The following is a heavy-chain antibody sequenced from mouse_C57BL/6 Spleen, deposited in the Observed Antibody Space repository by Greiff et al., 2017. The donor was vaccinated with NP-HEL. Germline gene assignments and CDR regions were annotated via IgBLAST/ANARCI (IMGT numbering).Heavy chain of an antibody. D-gene: IGHD2-5*01. CDR2: IYPGDGDT. Sequence: QVHVKQSGAELVKPGASVKISCKASGYAFSSYWMNWVKQRPGKGLEWIGQIYPGDGDTNYNGKFKGKATLTADKSSSTAYMQLSSLTSEDSAVYFCATAYYSNYDAMDYWGQGTSVTVSS. CDR3: ATAYYSNYDAMDY. J-gene: IGHJ4*01. CDR1: GYAFSSYW. V-gene: IGHV1-80*01.